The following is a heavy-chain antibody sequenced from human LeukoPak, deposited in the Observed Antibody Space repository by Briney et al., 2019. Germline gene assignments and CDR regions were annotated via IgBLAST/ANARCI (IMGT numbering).Heavy chain of an antibody. D-gene: IGHD6-13*01. CDR1: GFTFSSYG. CDR2: ISYDGSNK. CDR3: AKEGSSSWHFDY. J-gene: IGHJ4*02. Sequence: GGSLRLSCAASGFTFSSYGMHWVRQAPGKGLELVAVISYDGSNKYYADSVKGRFTISRDNSKNTLYLQMNSLRAEDTAVYYCAKEGSSSWHFDYWGQGTLVTVSS. V-gene: IGHV3-30*18.